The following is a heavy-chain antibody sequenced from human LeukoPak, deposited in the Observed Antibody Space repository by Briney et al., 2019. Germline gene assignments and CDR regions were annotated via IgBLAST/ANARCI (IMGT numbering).Heavy chain of an antibody. Sequence: GGSLRLSCAASGFTFSSYAMSWVRQAPGKGLEWVSAICCSGGSTYNADSVKGRFTISRDNSKYTLYLQVNSLRADDTAVYYCAKDQNFDYGDYRGNGGWFDPWGQGTLVTVSS. V-gene: IGHV3-23*01. CDR1: GFTFSSYA. CDR3: AKDQNFDYGDYRGNGGWFDP. CDR2: ICCSGGST. J-gene: IGHJ5*02. D-gene: IGHD4-17*01.